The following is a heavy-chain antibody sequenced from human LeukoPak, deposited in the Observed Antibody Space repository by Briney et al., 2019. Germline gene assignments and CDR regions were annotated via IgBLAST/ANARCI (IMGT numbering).Heavy chain of an antibody. D-gene: IGHD3-16*01. Sequence: TGGSLRLSCVASGFTFSSYDFHWVRRATGKGLEWVSAIGKAGDIYYLGSVKGRFTISREDAKNSLYLQMNSLRVGDTAVYYCARGGDVVFDPWGQGTLVTVSS. CDR1: GFTFSSYD. V-gene: IGHV3-13*01. CDR3: ARGGDVVFDP. J-gene: IGHJ5*02. CDR2: IGKAGDI.